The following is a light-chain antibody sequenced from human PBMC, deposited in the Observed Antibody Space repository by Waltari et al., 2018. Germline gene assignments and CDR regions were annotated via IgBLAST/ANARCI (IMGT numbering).Light chain of an antibody. CDR3: QSAAGSVTV. CDR2: RDS. J-gene: IGLJ3*02. CDR1: NIGSKN. Sequence: SYELTQPLSVSVALGQTARITCGGNNIGSKNVHWYQQKPGQAPVLVIYRDSNRPSGIPERFAGSNSGNTATLTISRAQAGDEADYYCQSAAGSVTVFGGGTKLTVL. V-gene: IGLV3-9*01.